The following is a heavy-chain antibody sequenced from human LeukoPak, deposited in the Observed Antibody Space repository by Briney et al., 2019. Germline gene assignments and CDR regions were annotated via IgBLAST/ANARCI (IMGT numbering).Heavy chain of an antibody. CDR2: IYYSGST. J-gene: IGHJ4*02. CDR3: ARVTGYMIEDYFDY. Sequence: SETLSLTCTVSGGSISSYYWSWIRQPPGKGLEWIGYIYYSGSTNYNSSLKSRVTISVDTSKNQFSLRLSTVTAADTAVYYCARVTGYMIEDYFDYWGQGILVTVSS. D-gene: IGHD3-22*01. CDR1: GGSISSYY. V-gene: IGHV4-59*01.